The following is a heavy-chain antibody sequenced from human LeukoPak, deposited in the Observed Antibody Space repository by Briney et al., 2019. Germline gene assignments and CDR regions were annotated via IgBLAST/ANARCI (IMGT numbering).Heavy chain of an antibody. CDR3: ARDIVVVY. Sequence: GGSLRLSCAASAFTFSNYAMSWVRQAPGKGLEWVSTLSATVSDGGAYYADSVKGRFTISRDNAKNSLYLQMHSLRAEDTAVYYCARDIVVVYWGQGTLVTVSS. CDR2: LSATVSDGGA. D-gene: IGHD2-2*01. J-gene: IGHJ4*02. CDR1: AFTFSNYA. V-gene: IGHV3-23*01.